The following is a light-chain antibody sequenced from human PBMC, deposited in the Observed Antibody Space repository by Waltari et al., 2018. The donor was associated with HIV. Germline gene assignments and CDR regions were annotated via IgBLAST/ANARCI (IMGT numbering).Light chain of an antibody. J-gene: IGLJ3*02. V-gene: IGLV1-40*01. CDR2: GNS. CDR1: SSTIRAGSN. Sequence: QSVLTQPPSVSGAPGQRVTISCTGSSSTIRAGSNVHWYQQVPGTAPKLLIYGNSNRPSGVPDRFSGSKSGTSASLAITGLQAEDEADYYCQSYDRSLSGWVFGGGTKLTVL. CDR3: QSYDRSLSGWV.